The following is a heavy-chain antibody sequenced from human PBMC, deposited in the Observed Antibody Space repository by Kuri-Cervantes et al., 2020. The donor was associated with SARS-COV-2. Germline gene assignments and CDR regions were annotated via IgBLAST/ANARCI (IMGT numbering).Heavy chain of an antibody. CDR3: ARHAPSILRFLQWTQPAHNFDY. Sequence: GSLRLSCTVSGYSISSGYYWGWIRQLPGKGLEWIGSIYHSGSTYYNPSLKSRVTISVDTSKNQLSLNLNSVTAADTAVFYCARHAPSILRFLQWTQPAHNFDYWGQGTLVTVSS. CDR2: IYHSGST. V-gene: IGHV4-38-2*02. J-gene: IGHJ4*02. CDR1: GYSISSGYY. D-gene: IGHD3-3*01.